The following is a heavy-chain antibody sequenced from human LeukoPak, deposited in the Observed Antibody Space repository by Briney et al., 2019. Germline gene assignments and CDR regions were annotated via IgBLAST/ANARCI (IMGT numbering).Heavy chain of an antibody. V-gene: IGHV3-23*01. CDR2: ISGSGGST. Sequence: GGSLRLSCAASGFTFSSCAMSWVRQAPGKGLEWVSAISGSGGSTYYADPVKGRFTISRDNSKNTLYLQMNSLRAEDTAVYYCAKDQMCGGNPVYWGQGTLVTVSS. CDR1: GFTFSSCA. D-gene: IGHD4-23*01. CDR3: AKDQMCGGNPVY. J-gene: IGHJ4*02.